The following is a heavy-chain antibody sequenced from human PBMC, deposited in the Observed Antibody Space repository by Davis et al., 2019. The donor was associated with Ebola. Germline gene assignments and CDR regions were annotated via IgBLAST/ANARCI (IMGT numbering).Heavy chain of an antibody. J-gene: IGHJ4*02. V-gene: IGHV1-2*06. Sequence: ASVKVSCKASGYTFTDYNIHWMRQAPGQGLEWLGRVILKSGATNYAQKFQGRVTMTRDTSISTAYMELNSLKSDDTAVYYCARGHNYAHEYWGQGTLVTVSS. D-gene: IGHD4-11*01. CDR1: GYTFTDYN. CDR2: VILKSGAT. CDR3: ARGHNYAHEY.